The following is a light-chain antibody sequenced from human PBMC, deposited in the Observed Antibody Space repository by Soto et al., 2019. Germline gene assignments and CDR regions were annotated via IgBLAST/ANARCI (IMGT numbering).Light chain of an antibody. CDR2: EGS. CDR1: SSDVGSYNP. J-gene: IGLJ1*01. Sequence: QSVLAQPASVSGSPGQSITISCTGTSSDVGSYNPVSWYQQHPGKAPKLMIYEGSKRPSGVSNRFSGSKSGNTASLTSSGLQAEDEADYYCCSYAGSSTYVFGTGTKVTVL. CDR3: CSYAGSSTYV. V-gene: IGLV2-23*01.